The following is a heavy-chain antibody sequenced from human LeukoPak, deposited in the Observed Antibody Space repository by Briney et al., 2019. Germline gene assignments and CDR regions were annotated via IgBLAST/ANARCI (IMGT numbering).Heavy chain of an antibody. V-gene: IGHV1-46*01. CDR2: INPSGGST. D-gene: IGHD6-19*01. CDR3: ARNGAVAAPYYYYGMDV. CDR1: GYTFTSYY. J-gene: IGHJ6*02. Sequence: ASVKVSCKASGYTFTSYYMHWVRQAPGQGLEWMGIINPSGGSTTYAQKFQGRVSMTRDTSISTAYMELSRLRSDDTAVYYCARNGAVAAPYYYYGMDVWGQGTTVTVSS.